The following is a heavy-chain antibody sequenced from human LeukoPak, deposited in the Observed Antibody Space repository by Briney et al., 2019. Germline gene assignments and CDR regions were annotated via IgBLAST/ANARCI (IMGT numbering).Heavy chain of an antibody. V-gene: IGHV1-8*01. Sequence: ASVKVSCKASGYTFTSYDINWVRQATGQGLEWMGWMNPNSGNTGYAQKFQGRVTITADESTSTAYMELSSLRSEDTAVYYCATDCSGGSCFGWFDPWGQGTLVTVSS. D-gene: IGHD2-15*01. J-gene: IGHJ5*02. CDR2: MNPNSGNT. CDR3: ATDCSGGSCFGWFDP. CDR1: GYTFTSYD.